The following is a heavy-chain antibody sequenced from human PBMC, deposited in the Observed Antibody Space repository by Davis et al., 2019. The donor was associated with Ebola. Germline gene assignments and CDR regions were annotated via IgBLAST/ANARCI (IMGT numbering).Heavy chain of an antibody. Sequence: ASVKVSCKASGYTFTSYGISWVRQAPGQGLEWMGWISAYNGNTNYAQKFQGRVTMTRNTSISTAYMEVSSLRSEDTAVYYCATRATVVPFDYWGQGTLVTVSS. CDR1: GYTFTSYG. CDR3: ATRATVVPFDY. CDR2: ISAYNGNT. J-gene: IGHJ4*02. D-gene: IGHD4-23*01. V-gene: IGHV1-18*01.